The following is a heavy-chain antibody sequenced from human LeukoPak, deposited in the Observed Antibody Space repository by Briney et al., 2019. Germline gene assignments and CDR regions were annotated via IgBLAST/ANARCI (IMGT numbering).Heavy chain of an antibody. D-gene: IGHD3-16*01. CDR1: GFTFSSYE. CDR3: ARGAAGGCPDY. Sequence: GGSLRLSCAASGFTFSSYEMNWVHQAPGKGLEWVSYLTSSGSTIYYADSVKGRFTISRDNAKNSLYLQMNSLRAEDTAVYYCARGAAGGCPDYWGQGTLVTVSS. CDR2: LTSSGSTI. V-gene: IGHV3-48*03. J-gene: IGHJ4*02.